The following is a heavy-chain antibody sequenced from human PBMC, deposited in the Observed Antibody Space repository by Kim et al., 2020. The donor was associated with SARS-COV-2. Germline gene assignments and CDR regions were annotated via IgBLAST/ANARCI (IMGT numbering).Heavy chain of an antibody. V-gene: IGHV3-74*01. CDR1: GFTFSSYW. Sequence: GGSLRLSCVASGFTFSSYWMHWVRQAPGKVLVWVSLVNSDGSSTSYADSVKGRFTISRDNARHTLYLQMNSLRAEDTAVYYCASLSTGYGWDNFDYCGQGTLGTVSS. CDR2: VNSDGSST. CDR3: ASLSTGYGWDNFDY. D-gene: IGHD3-16*01. J-gene: IGHJ4*02.